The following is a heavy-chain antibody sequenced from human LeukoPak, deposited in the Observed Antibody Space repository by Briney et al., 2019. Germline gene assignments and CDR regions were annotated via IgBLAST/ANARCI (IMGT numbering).Heavy chain of an antibody. Sequence: GGSLRLSCVTSGFTFSNYGMHWVRQFPGKGLEWVAVISYDGRSNFHVDSVKGRFTISRDNSKNTLYLQMNSLRAEDTAVYYCAKDATAVVGTVYMDVWGKGTTVTISS. CDR1: GFTFSNYG. CDR2: ISYDGRSN. V-gene: IGHV3-30*12. D-gene: IGHD6-13*01. CDR3: AKDATAVVGTVYMDV. J-gene: IGHJ6*03.